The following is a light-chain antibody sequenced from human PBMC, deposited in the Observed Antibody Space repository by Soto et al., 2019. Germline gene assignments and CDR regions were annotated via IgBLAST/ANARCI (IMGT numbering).Light chain of an antibody. Sequence: DLPLTQSPSFLSASVGDRVTITCRASQGISSYLAWYQQKPGKAPKLLIYTASTLQSGVPSRFSGSGSGTEFTLTISSLQPEDFATYYCQQLNGYPLTFGGGTKVEIK. CDR1: QGISSY. J-gene: IGKJ4*01. CDR3: QQLNGYPLT. V-gene: IGKV1-9*01. CDR2: TAS.